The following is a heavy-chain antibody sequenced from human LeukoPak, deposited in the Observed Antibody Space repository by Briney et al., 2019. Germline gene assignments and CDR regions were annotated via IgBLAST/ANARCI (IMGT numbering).Heavy chain of an antibody. CDR1: GFTFSSYA. D-gene: IGHD3-22*01. CDR2: ISYDGSNK. V-gene: IGHV3-30-3*01. J-gene: IGHJ4*02. Sequence: GGSLRLSCAASGFTFSSYAMHWVRQAPGKGLEWVAVISYDGSNKYYADSVKGRFTISRDNSKNTLYLQMNSLREEDTAVYYCARDHYDSSGYSFDYWGQGTLVTVSS. CDR3: ARDHYDSSGYSFDY.